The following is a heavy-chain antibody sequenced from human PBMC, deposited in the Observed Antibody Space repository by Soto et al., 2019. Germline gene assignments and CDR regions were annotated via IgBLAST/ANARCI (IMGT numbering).Heavy chain of an antibody. CDR1: GGSISNSNW. D-gene: IGHD6-6*01. CDR3: ARERPQGYGMDV. J-gene: IGHJ6*02. CDR2: IYHSGST. Sequence: QVQLQESGPGLVKPSGTLSLTCAVSGGSISNSNWWSWVRQSPGKGLEWIGEIYHSGSTNYNPSLKRRVTISVDKSKNQFSLKVSSVTAADTAVYFCARERPQGYGMDVWGQGTTVTVSS. V-gene: IGHV4-4*02.